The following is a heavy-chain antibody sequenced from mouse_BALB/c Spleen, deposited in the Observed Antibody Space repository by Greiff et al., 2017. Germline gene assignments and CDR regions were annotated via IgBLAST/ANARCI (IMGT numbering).Heavy chain of an antibody. V-gene: IGHV1-77*01. CDR2: IYPGSGNT. J-gene: IGHJ4*01. Sequence: QVQLQQSGAELARPGASVKLSCKASGYTFTDYYINWVKQRTGQGLEWIGEIYPGSGNTYYNEKFKGKATLTADKSSSTAYMQLSSLTSEDSAVYFCARLKRRGYAMDYWGQGTSVTVSS. CDR1: GYTFTDYY. CDR3: ARLKRRGYAMDY. D-gene: IGHD2-12*01.